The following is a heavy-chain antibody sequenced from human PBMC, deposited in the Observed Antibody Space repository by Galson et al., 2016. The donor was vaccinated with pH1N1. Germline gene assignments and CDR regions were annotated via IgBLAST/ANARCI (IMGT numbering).Heavy chain of an antibody. CDR3: ACDRGRGYSWYGELDH. J-gene: IGHJ4*02. CDR2: ISTDNGNT. CDR1: GYTLTTYG. D-gene: IGHD6-13*01. V-gene: IGHV1-18*01. Sequence: SVKVSCKASGYTLTTYGISWVRQAPGQGLEWMGRISTDNGNTIYAHNLQGRVTLTTDTSTSTAYMELRSLRSDDTAIYYCACDRGRGYSWYGELDHWGQGTLVTVSS.